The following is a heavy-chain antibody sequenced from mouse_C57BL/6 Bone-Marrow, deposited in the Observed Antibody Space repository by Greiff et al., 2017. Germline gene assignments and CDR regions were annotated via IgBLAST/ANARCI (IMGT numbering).Heavy chain of an antibody. Sequence: EVQGVESGGGLVQPGGSLKLSCAASGFTFSDYYMYWVRQTPEKRLEWVAYISNGGGSTYYPATVKGRFTISRANAKNTLYLQMSRLKSEDTAMYYCARLGHYYGSSCYAMDDWGQGTSVTVSS. D-gene: IGHD1-1*01. CDR1: GFTFSDYY. V-gene: IGHV5-12*01. J-gene: IGHJ4*01. CDR3: ARLGHYYGSSCYAMDD. CDR2: ISNGGGST.